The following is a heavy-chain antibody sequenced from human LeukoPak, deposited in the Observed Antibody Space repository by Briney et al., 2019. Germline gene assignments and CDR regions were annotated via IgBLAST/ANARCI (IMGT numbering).Heavy chain of an antibody. D-gene: IGHD2-15*01. Sequence: GGSLRLSCAASGGTFSSYAMSWVRQAPGKGLEWVSAISGSGGSTYYADSVKGRFTISRDNSKNTLYLQMNSLRAEDTAIYYCAKGSLSGGTSYFDYWGQGAPVTVSS. CDR1: GGTFSSYA. J-gene: IGHJ4*02. CDR3: AKGSLSGGTSYFDY. V-gene: IGHV3-23*01. CDR2: ISGSGGST.